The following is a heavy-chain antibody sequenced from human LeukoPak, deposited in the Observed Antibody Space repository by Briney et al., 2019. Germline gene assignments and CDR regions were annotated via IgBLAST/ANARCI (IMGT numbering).Heavy chain of an antibody. J-gene: IGHJ2*01. CDR3: ARVAVVWHWYFDL. CDR1: GYTFTSYG. V-gene: IGHV1-18*01. D-gene: IGHD3-22*01. CDR2: ISAYNGNT. Sequence: ASVKVSCKASGYTFTSYGISWVRQAPGQGLEWMGWISAYNGNTDYAQKLQGRVTMTIDTSTSTAYMELRSLRSDDTAVYYCARVAVVWHWYFDLWGRGTLVTVSS.